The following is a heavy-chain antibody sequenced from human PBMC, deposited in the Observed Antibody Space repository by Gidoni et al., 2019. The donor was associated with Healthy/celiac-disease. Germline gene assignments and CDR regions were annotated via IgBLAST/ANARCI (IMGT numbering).Heavy chain of an antibody. Sequence: QVQLQQWGAGLLKPSETLSLTCAVYGGSFSGYYWSWIRQPPGKGLEWIGEINHSGSNNYNPSLKSRVTISVDTSKNQFSLKLSSVTAADTAVYYCARRISSSWYRQGWFDPWGQGTLVTVSS. J-gene: IGHJ5*02. CDR2: INHSGSN. V-gene: IGHV4-34*01. D-gene: IGHD6-13*01. CDR3: ARRISSSWYRQGWFDP. CDR1: GGSFSGYY.